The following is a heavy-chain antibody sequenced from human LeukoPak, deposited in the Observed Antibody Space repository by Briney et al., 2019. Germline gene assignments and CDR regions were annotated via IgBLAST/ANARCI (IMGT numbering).Heavy chain of an antibody. Sequence: ASVKVTCQTSGYTFTGYYIHWVRQAPGQGLEWMGWINPNSGGTNYAQKFQGRVTMTRDTSISTTYMELSRLRSDDTATYYCARDYDSSGYYRDYWGQGTLVTVSS. V-gene: IGHV1-2*02. J-gene: IGHJ4*02. CDR1: GYTFTGYY. D-gene: IGHD3-22*01. CDR3: ARDYDSSGYYRDY. CDR2: INPNSGGT.